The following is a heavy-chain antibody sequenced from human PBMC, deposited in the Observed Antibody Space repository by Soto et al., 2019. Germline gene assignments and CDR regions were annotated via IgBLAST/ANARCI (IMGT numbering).Heavy chain of an antibody. Sequence: QVQLQESGPGLVKPSGTLSLTCTVSGASISSTSSGDWWSWARQPPGKGLEWIGEIHHSGSTNYNPSLKSRVTMSVDKSKNQFSLRLSSVTAADTAVYYCAKMVGATLVDYWGQGTLVTLSS. J-gene: IGHJ4*02. CDR2: IHHSGST. D-gene: IGHD1-26*01. CDR1: GASISSTSSGDW. CDR3: AKMVGATLVDY. V-gene: IGHV4-4*02.